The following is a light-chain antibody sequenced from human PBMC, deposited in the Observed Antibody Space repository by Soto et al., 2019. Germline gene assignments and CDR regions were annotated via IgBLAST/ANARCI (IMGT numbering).Light chain of an antibody. J-gene: IGLJ1*01. V-gene: IGLV2-14*03. CDR3: SSYTTSTTLV. CDR1: SSDIGGYNF. Sequence: QSALTQPASVSGSPGQSITISCTGTSSDIGGYNFVSWYQQHPGKAPKLMIFDVSNRPSGVSLRFSGFKSGNTASLTISGLQAEDEADYYCSSYTTSTTLVFGPGTKLTVL. CDR2: DVS.